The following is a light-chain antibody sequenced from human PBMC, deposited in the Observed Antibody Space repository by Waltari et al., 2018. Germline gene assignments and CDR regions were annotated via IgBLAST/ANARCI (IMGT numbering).Light chain of an antibody. V-gene: IGLV3-10*01. CDR1: AWPKKY. CDR3: YSVDSSGDYRV. CDR2: EDN. Sequence: SYELTQPPPVSVSPGQTARITCSGDAWPKKYNYWYQQKSGPAPALIISEDNKRPSGIPARFSGSASGTVATLTISGAQVEDEADYYCYSVDSSGDYRVFGGGTKLTVL. J-gene: IGLJ2*01.